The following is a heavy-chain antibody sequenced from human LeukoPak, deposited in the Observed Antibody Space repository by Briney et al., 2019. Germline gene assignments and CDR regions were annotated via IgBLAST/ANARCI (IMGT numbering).Heavy chain of an antibody. CDR1: GYSFTSYW. CDR3: ARLPGYCSSTSCYNYYYYGMDV. Sequence: GESLKISCKGSGYSFTSYWIGWVRQMRGKGLEWMGIIYPGDSDTRYSPSFQGQVTISADKSISTAYLQWSSLKASDTAMYYCARLPGYCSSTSCYNYYYYGMDVWGQGTTVTVSS. V-gene: IGHV5-51*01. J-gene: IGHJ6*02. D-gene: IGHD2-2*02. CDR2: IYPGDSDT.